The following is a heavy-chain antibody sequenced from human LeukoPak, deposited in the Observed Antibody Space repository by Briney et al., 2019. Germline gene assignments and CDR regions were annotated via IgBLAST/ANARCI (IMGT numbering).Heavy chain of an antibody. V-gene: IGHV3-21*01. CDR2: IPSSGSDM. D-gene: IGHD6-19*01. CDR3: SRDGSGWSRDV. J-gene: IGHJ6*02. CDR1: GFTFSVRG. Sequence: PGGSLRLSCAASGFTFSVRGMTWVRQAPGKGLEWVSTIPSSGSDMYYADSVKGRFTSSRDNAKNSVYLQMGRLTVDDTGVYFCSRDGSGWSRDVWGPGTTVIVSS.